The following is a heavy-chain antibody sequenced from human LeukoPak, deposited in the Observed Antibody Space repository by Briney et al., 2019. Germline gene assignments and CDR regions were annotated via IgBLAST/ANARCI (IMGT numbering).Heavy chain of an antibody. CDR2: ISAYNGNT. Sequence: ASVKVSCKASGYTFTSYGISWVRQAPGQGLEWMGWISAYNGNTNYAQKLQGRVTMTTDTSTSTAYMELRSLRSDDTAVYNCARVGVLDIRCSSTSCPNWFDPWGQGTLVTLSS. D-gene: IGHD2-2*01. CDR3: ARVGVLDIRCSSTSCPNWFDP. J-gene: IGHJ5*02. V-gene: IGHV1-18*01. CDR1: GYTFTSYG.